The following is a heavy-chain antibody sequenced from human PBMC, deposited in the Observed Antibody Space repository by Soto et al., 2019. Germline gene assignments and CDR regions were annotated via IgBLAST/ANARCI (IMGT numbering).Heavy chain of an antibody. Sequence: ASVKVSCKASGYTFTGYYMHWVRQAPGQGLEWMGWINPNSGGTNYAQKFQGWVTMTRDTSISTAYMELSRLRSDDTAVYYCARGPISLYYYYYMDVWGKGTTVTVSS. J-gene: IGHJ6*03. V-gene: IGHV1-2*04. CDR3: ARGPISLYYYYYMDV. CDR1: GYTFTGYY. CDR2: INPNSGGT. D-gene: IGHD2-2*02.